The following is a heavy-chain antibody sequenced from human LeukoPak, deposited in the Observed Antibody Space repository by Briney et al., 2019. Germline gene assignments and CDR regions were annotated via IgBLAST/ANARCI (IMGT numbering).Heavy chain of an antibody. V-gene: IGHV1-18*01. D-gene: IGHD3-9*01. CDR3: ARERNFDQLNWFDP. J-gene: IGHJ5*02. CDR2: ISAYNGNT. CDR1: GYTFTSYG. Sequence: ASVKVSCKASGYTFTSYGISWVRQAPGQGLEWMGWISAYNGNTNYAQKLQGRVTMTTDTSTSTAYMELRSLRSDDTAVYYCARERNFDQLNWFDPWGQGTLVTVSS.